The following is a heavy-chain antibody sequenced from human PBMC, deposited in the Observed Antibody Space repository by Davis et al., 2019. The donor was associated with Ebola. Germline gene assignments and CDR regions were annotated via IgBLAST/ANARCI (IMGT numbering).Heavy chain of an antibody. V-gene: IGHV4-4*07. CDR1: GASINDYY. CDR2: ISPSGST. D-gene: IGHD4-11*01. Sequence: PSETLSLTCTVSGASINDYYWSWIRQPAEKGLEWIVRISPSGSTNFNPSLNSRVTMSVDTSKNHFSLNLTSVTAADTAIYFCARDSHDYNNYGYYFYMDVWGKGTTVTVSS. CDR3: ARDSHDYNNYGYYFYMDV. J-gene: IGHJ6*03.